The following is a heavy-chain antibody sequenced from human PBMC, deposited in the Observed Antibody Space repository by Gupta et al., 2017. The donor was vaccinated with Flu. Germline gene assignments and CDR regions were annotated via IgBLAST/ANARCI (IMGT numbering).Heavy chain of an antibody. Sequence: RQAPGKGLEWVANIKQDGSEKYYVDSVKGRFTISRDNAKNSLYLQMNSLRGDDTAVYYCARQLGPSGHWFDPWGQGTLVTVSS. D-gene: IGHD1-1*01. CDR3: ARQLGPSGHWFDP. J-gene: IGHJ5*02. V-gene: IGHV3-7*01. CDR2: IKQDGSEK.